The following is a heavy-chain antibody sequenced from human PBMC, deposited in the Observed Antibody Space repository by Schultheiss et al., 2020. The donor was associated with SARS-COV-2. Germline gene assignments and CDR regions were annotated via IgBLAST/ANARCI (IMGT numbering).Heavy chain of an antibody. CDR1: GGSISSYY. J-gene: IGHJ4*02. CDR3: ASNSYATTYYFDY. Sequence: SETLSLTCTVSGGSISSYYWSWIRQPPGKGLEWIGEIYHSGTTNYSPSLKSRVTISVDTSKNQFSLKLSSVTAADTAVYYCASNSYATTYYFDYWGQGTLVTVAS. CDR2: IYHSGTT. V-gene: IGHV4-59*12. D-gene: IGHD5-18*01.